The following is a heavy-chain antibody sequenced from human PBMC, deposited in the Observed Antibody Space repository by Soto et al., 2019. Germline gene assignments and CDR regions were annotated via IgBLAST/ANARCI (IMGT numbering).Heavy chain of an antibody. V-gene: IGHV3-23*01. D-gene: IGHD3-3*01. J-gene: IGHJ6*02. CDR2: ISGSGGST. CDR1: GFTFSSYA. CDR3: AKVDFWSGLIKYYGMDV. Sequence: GGSLRLSCAASGFTFSSYAMSWVRQAPGKGLEWVSAISGSGGSTYYADSVKGRFTISRDNSKNTLYLQMNSLRAEDTAVYYCAKVDFWSGLIKYYGMDVWGQGTTVTVSS.